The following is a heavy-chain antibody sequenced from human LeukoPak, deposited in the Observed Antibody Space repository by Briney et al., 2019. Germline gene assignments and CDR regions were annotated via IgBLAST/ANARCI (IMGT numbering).Heavy chain of an antibody. CDR2: ISASGSLT. D-gene: IGHD3-10*01. Sequence: GGSPRLSCAASQFTFSSYAMTWVRQAPGKGLEWVSSISASGSLTYYADSVKGRFTISRDNSKGILFLQMNSLTVEDTAVYYWAKGWFGETLHGPHDYWGQGALVTVSS. V-gene: IGHV3-23*01. J-gene: IGHJ4*02. CDR3: AKGWFGETLHGPHDY. CDR1: QFTFSSYA.